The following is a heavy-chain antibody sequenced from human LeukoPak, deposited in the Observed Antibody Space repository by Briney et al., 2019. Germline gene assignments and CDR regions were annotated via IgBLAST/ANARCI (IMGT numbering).Heavy chain of an antibody. Sequence: RPSETLSLTCSVSGGSVGSSPYYWAWVRQPPGRELDWIGSVSYSGRPSYTPSLESRVTISVDTSKNQFFLKFNSVTAADTAVYYCARVGDYSSSGYDLLYFDSWGPGTLVTVSS. CDR1: GGSVGSSPYY. CDR2: VSYSGRP. CDR3: ARVGDYSSSGYDLLYFDS. J-gene: IGHJ4*02. D-gene: IGHD6-13*01. V-gene: IGHV4-39*07.